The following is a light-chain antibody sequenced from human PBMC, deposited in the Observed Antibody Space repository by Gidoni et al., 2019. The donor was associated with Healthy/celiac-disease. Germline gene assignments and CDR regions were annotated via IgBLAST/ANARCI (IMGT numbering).Light chain of an antibody. CDR3: QQYNSYSPWT. CDR2: DAS. CDR1: QSISSW. J-gene: IGKJ1*01. Sequence: QMTQSPSTLSASEGDRVTINCRASQSISSWLAWYQQKPGKAPTLLIYDASSLESGVPSRFSGSGAGTEFTLTISSLQPDDFATYYCQQYNSYSPWTFGQGTKVEIK. V-gene: IGKV1-5*01.